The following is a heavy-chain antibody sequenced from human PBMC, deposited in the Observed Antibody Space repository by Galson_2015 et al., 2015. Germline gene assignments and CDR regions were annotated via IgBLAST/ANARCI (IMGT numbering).Heavy chain of an antibody. CDR1: GGSISSYY. D-gene: IGHD2-2*01. CDR3: ARGFEVVVVPAAMPEDAFDI. J-gene: IGHJ3*02. CDR2: IYYSGST. Sequence: SETLSLTCTVSGGSISSYYWSWIRQPPGKGLEWIGYIYYSGSTNYNPSLKSRVTISVDTSKNQFSLKLSSVTAADTAVYYCARGFEVVVVPAAMPEDAFDIWGQGTMVTVSS. V-gene: IGHV4-59*01.